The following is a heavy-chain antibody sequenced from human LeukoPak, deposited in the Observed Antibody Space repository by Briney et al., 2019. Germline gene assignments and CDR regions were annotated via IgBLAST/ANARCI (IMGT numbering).Heavy chain of an antibody. J-gene: IGHJ4*02. CDR1: GYTFTAYY. D-gene: IGHD1-26*01. CDR3: ASGSYYFDY. Sequence: ASVKVSCKASGYTFTAYYMHWVRQAPGQGLEWMGWLNPNSGGTKYAQKFQGRVTMTRDTSTSTAYMELSSLNSDDTAVYYCASGSYYFDYWGQGTLVTVSS. V-gene: IGHV1-2*02. CDR2: LNPNSGGT.